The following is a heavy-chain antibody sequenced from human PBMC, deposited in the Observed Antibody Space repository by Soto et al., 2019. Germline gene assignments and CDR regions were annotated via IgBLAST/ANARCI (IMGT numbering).Heavy chain of an antibody. V-gene: IGHV3-15*01. J-gene: IGHJ4*02. CDR3: TTVGGFIPLRGY. CDR2: IKSNTDGETT. CDR1: GFTFRHAW. Sequence: EVRLVESGGGLVKPGGSLRVSCAASGFTFRHAWMSWVRQAPGKGLEWVGRIKSNTDGETTDYAAPVKGRFTISRDDSKNRLFLHMNSLKTEDTAVYYCTTVGGFIPLRGYWGQGTLVTVSS. D-gene: IGHD3-16*02.